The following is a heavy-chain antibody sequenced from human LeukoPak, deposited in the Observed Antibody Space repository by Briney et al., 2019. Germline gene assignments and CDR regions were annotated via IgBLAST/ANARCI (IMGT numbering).Heavy chain of an antibody. CDR2: IYTSGST. CDR1: GGSISSGSYY. V-gene: IGHV4-61*02. D-gene: IGHD3-22*01. Sequence: SETLSLTCTVSGGSISSGSYYWSRIRQPAGKGLEWIGRIYTSGSTNYNPSLKSRVTISVDTSKNQFSLKLSSVTAADTAVYYCARDRSMIVTNWGQGTLVTVSS. J-gene: IGHJ4*02. CDR3: ARDRSMIVTN.